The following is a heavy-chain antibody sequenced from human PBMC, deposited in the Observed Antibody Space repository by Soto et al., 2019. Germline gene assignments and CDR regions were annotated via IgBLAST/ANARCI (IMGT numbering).Heavy chain of an antibody. CDR2: TYYRSKWYN. CDR3: ARDRSSSWYLSDYYYGMDV. D-gene: IGHD6-13*01. J-gene: IGHJ6*02. V-gene: IGHV6-1*01. Sequence: PSESTALTSALSGDSVSINMAAWNWNKQSPSRGLEWQGRTYYRSKWYNDYAVSVKSRITINPDTSKNQFSLQLNSVTPEDTAVYYCARDRSSSWYLSDYYYGMDVWGHGTTVTVSS. CDR1: GDSVSINMAA.